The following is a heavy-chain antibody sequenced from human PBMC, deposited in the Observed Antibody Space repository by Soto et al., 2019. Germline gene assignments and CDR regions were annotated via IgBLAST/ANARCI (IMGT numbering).Heavy chain of an antibody. CDR2: INPSGGST. D-gene: IGHD4-17*01. CDR3: AIPVVFGTTTVTFFDY. J-gene: IGHJ4*02. CDR1: GYTFTSYY. V-gene: IGHV1-46*01. Sequence: QVQLVQSGAEVKKPGASVKVSCKASGYTFTSYYMHWVRQAPGQGLEWMRIINPSGGSTSYAQKCRGRVTSTRYKSTSTVYMELSSVRSEDTAEYYCAIPVVFGTTTVTFFDYWGQGTLVTVSS.